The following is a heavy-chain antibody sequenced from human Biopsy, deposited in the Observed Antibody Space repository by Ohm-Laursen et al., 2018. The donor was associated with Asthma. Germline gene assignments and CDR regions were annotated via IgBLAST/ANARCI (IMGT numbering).Heavy chain of an antibody. V-gene: IGHV3-30*03. J-gene: IGHJ4*02. D-gene: IGHD6-6*01. CDR1: GFVFSQCG. CDR3: ARGDWYGSASNGY. CDR2: LSYNGNNK. Sequence: LSPTCAASGFVFSQCGMHWVRQGPGKGLEWVAVLSYNGNNKYYADSVRGRFTISRDNSENTLYLQMNSLRVEDTAVYYCARGDWYGSASNGYWGQGTLVTVSS.